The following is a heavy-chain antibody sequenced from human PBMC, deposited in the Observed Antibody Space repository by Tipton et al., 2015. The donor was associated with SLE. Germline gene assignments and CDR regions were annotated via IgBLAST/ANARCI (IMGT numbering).Heavy chain of an antibody. CDR1: GFSFSSYA. CDR3: AREGNWAGEVDY. V-gene: IGHV3-23*01. CDR2: ISGSGGGR. Sequence: SLRLSCAASGFSFSSYAMHWVRQAPGKGLEWVSSISGSGGGRYYADSVKGRFTISRDTSKNTLSLQMSSLRAEDTAVYYCAREGNWAGEVDYWGQGTLVTVSS. J-gene: IGHJ4*02. D-gene: IGHD7-27*01.